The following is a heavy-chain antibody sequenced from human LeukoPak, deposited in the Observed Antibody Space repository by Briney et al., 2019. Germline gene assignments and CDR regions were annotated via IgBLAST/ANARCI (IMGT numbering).Heavy chain of an antibody. CDR3: ARGNRGGPITIFGVVSDY. CDR1: GFTFSSYS. D-gene: IGHD3-3*01. Sequence: PGGSLRLSCAASGFTFSSYSMNWVRQAPGKGLEWVSSISSSSSYIYYADSVKGRFTISRDNAKNSLYLQMNSLRDEDTAVYYCARGNRGGPITIFGVVSDYWGQGTLVTVSS. CDR2: ISSSSSYI. V-gene: IGHV3-21*01. J-gene: IGHJ4*02.